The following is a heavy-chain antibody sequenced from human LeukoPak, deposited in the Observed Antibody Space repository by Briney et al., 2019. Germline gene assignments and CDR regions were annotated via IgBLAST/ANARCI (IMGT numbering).Heavy chain of an antibody. CDR3: AVAFAKRVTYGHYYYGMDV. V-gene: IGHV3-7*03. CDR2: IKQDGSEK. Sequence: GGSLRLSCAASGFTFSSYWMTWVRQAPGKGLEWVANIKQDGSEKYYVDSVKGRFTVSRDNAKNSLYLQMNSLRAEDTAVYYCAVAFAKRVTYGHYYYGMDVWGPGTTVTVSS. D-gene: IGHD4-17*01. CDR1: GFTFSSYW. J-gene: IGHJ6*02.